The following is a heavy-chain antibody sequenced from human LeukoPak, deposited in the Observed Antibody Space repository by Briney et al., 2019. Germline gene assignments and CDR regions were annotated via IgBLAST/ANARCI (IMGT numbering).Heavy chain of an antibody. CDR3: VRGSTLRHYQY. Sequence: SETLSLTCTVSGGSISSSSYYWGWIPRPPGKGLEWIGCIYYGGSTYYNPSLKSRTTVSVDTAKNQFSLKLSSVTAADTAVYYCVRGSTLRHYQYWGQGTLVTVSS. CDR1: GGSISSSSYY. D-gene: IGHD3-16*01. J-gene: IGHJ4*02. CDR2: IYYGGST. V-gene: IGHV4-39*01.